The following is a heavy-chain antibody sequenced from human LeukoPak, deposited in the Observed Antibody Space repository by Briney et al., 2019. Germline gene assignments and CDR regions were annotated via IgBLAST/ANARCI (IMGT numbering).Heavy chain of an antibody. CDR1: GFTFSSYG. J-gene: IGHJ4*02. CDR2: IWYDGSNK. Sequence: GGSLRLSCAASGFTFSSYGMHWVRQAPGKGLEWVAVIWYDGSNKYYADSVKGRFTISRDNSKNTLYLQMNSLRAEDTAVYYCARDEDYGDYYFDYWGQGILVTVSS. D-gene: IGHD4-17*01. CDR3: ARDEDYGDYYFDY. V-gene: IGHV3-33*01.